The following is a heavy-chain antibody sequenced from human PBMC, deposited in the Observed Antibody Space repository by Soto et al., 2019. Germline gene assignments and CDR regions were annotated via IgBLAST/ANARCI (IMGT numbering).Heavy chain of an antibody. V-gene: IGHV3-23*01. Sequence: EVQLLESGGGLVQPGGSLRLSCAASGFTFSNYAMSWVRQTPGKGLEWVSTISGGGGNTYYPDSVKGRFTISRDNSKDTVYLQMTSLRDEDTAIYYCAKERLGRGADYWGRGALVTVTS. CDR3: AKERLGRGADY. CDR2: ISGGGGNT. J-gene: IGHJ4*02. CDR1: GFTFSNYA.